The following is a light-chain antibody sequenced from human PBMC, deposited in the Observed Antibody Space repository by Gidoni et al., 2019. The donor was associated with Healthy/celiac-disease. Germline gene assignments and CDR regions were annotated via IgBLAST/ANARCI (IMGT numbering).Light chain of an antibody. V-gene: IGKV2-30*01. CDR2: KVS. Sequence: DVVMTQSPLSLPVTLGQPASISCRSSQSLVYSDGNTYLNWFQQRPGQSPRRLIYKVSNRDPGVPDRFSGSGSGPDFTMKISRVEAEDVGVYYRMAGKHWPPTFGPGTKVDIK. CDR1: QSLVYSDGNTY. CDR3: MAGKHWPPT. J-gene: IGKJ3*01.